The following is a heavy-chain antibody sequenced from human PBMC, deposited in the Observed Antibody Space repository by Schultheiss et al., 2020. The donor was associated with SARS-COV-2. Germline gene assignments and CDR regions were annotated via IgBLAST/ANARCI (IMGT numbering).Heavy chain of an antibody. Sequence: GGSLRLSCAASVFTFSSYAMHWVRQAPGKGLEWVAVISYDGSNKYYADSVKGRFTISRDNSKNTLYLQMNSLRAEDTAVYYCARDGGYGYHWGQGTLVTVSS. CDR2: ISYDGSNK. D-gene: IGHD5-12*01. J-gene: IGHJ4*02. CDR3: ARDGGYGYH. V-gene: IGHV3-30*04. CDR1: VFTFSSYA.